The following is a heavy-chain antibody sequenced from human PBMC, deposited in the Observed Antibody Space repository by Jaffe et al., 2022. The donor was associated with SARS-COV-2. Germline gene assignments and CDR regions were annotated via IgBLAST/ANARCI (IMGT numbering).Heavy chain of an antibody. D-gene: IGHD3-3*01. CDR3: ARVEPTYDSLGDGMDV. Sequence: QVQLQESGPGLVKPSETLSLTCTVSGGSISSYYWSWIRQPPGKGLEWIGYIYYSGSTNYNPSLKSRVTISVDTSKNQFSLKLSSVTAADTAVYYCARVEPTYDSLGDGMDVWGQGTTVTVSS. CDR2: IYYSGST. CDR1: GGSISSYY. J-gene: IGHJ6*02. V-gene: IGHV4-59*01.